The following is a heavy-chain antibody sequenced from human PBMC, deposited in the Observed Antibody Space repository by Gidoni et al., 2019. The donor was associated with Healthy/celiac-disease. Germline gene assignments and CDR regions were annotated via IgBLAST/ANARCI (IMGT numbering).Heavy chain of an antibody. V-gene: IGHV3-9*01. CDR2: ISWNSGSI. Sequence: EVQLVESGGGLVQPGRSLRLSCAASGFTLDDYARHWVRQAPGKGLEWVSGISWNSGSIGYADSVKGRVTISRDNAKNSLYLQMNSLRAEDTALYYCAKAVAGTEVLDYWGQGTLVTVSS. CDR3: AKAVAGTEVLDY. D-gene: IGHD6-19*01. J-gene: IGHJ4*02. CDR1: GFTLDDYA.